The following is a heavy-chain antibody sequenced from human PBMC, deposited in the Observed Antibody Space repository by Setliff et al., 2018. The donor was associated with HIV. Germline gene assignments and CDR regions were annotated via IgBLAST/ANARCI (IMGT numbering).Heavy chain of an antibody. CDR1: GGSFSGSY. J-gene: IGHJ4*02. V-gene: IGHV4-34*01. CDR3: ATTYCRGADCPQTYDY. CDR2: LNYDGVT. Sequence: SETLSLTCAVYGGSFSGSYWSWIRQPPGKGLEWIGELNYDGVTNHNPSLRSRVTISVDTSRKQWSLRLNSVTAADTAVYYCATTYCRGADCPQTYDYWGQGTLVTVSS. D-gene: IGHD2-21*02.